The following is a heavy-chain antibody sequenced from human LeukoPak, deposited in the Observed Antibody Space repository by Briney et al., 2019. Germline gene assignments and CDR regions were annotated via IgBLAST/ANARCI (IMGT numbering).Heavy chain of an antibody. V-gene: IGHV3-9*01. Sequence: GRSLRLSCAAPGFTFCDFAMHWVREAPGEGLGWVSGISWNSGSIGYADSVKGRFTISRDNAKNSLYLQMNSLRAEDTALYYCAKGVVIGAFDIWGQGTMVTVSS. J-gene: IGHJ3*02. D-gene: IGHD3-3*01. CDR2: ISWNSGSI. CDR1: GFTFCDFA. CDR3: AKGVVIGAFDI.